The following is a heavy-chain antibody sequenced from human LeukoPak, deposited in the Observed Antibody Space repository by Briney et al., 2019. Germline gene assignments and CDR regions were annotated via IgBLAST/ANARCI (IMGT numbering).Heavy chain of an antibody. CDR1: GFTFSSYA. D-gene: IGHD6-19*01. CDR3: ARGNSSGWYYFDY. CDR2: ISYDGSNK. J-gene: IGHJ4*02. Sequence: GGSLRLSCAASGFTFSSYAMHWVRQAPGKGLEWVAVISYDGSNKHYADSVKGRFTISRDNSKNTLYLQMNSLRAEDTAVYYCARGNSSGWYYFDYWGQGTLVTVSS. V-gene: IGHV3-30*04.